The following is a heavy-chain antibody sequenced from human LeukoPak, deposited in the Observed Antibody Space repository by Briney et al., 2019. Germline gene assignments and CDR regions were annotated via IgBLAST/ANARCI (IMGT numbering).Heavy chain of an antibody. CDR3: AQVRPPSGSGWYGGDDY. V-gene: IGHV3-23*01. Sequence: GGSLRLSCAASDFDFSSHAMTWVRQAPGKGLEWVSAIGISGTKTYYGDSVKGRFLISRDNSKNTLYLQMNSLRVEDTAVYYCAQVRPPSGSGWYGGDDYWGQGILVTVSS. CDR1: DFDFSSHA. CDR2: IGISGTKT. J-gene: IGHJ4*02. D-gene: IGHD6-19*01.